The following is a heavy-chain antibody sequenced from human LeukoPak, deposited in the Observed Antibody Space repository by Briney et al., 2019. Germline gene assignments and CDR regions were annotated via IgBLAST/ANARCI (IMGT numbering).Heavy chain of an antibody. CDR1: GFTFSSYW. J-gene: IGHJ3*02. CDR2: INSDGSST. CDR3: ASGLSSIAARNAFDI. Sequence: GGSLRLSCAASGFTFSSYWMHWVRQAPGKGLVWVSRINSDGSSTSYADSVKGRFTISRDNAKNPMYLQMNSLRAEDTAVYYCASGLSSIAARNAFDIWGQGTMVTVSS. V-gene: IGHV3-74*01. D-gene: IGHD6-6*01.